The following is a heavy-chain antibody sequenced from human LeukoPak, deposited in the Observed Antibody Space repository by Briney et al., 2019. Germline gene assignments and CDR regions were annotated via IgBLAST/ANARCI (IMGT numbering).Heavy chain of an antibody. J-gene: IGHJ6*03. Sequence: GESLKISCKGSGYSFSHYWIGWVRQMPGKGLEWMGLIYPDDSETRYSPSFQGQVTISADKSISTAYLQWSSLKASDTAMYYCARLVAGTTGTGYYYYYMDVWGKGTTVTVSS. CDR3: ARLVAGTTGTGYYYYYMDV. CDR2: IYPDDSET. CDR1: GYSFSHYW. D-gene: IGHD1-1*01. V-gene: IGHV5-51*01.